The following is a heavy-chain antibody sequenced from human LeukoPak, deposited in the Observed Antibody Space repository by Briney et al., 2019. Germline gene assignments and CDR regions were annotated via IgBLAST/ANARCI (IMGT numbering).Heavy chain of an antibody. CDR3: AKVLHGDQYVFDY. Sequence: PGGSLRLSCVVSGFSVSNNYIIWVRQAPGKGLEWVFAISNSGDRTFYADSVKGRFTISRDNSKNMVYVQMRSLRAEDTAIYYCAKVLHGDQYVFDYWGQGTLVAVSS. CDR1: GFSVSNNY. D-gene: IGHD4-17*01. V-gene: IGHV3-23*01. CDR2: ISNSGDRT. J-gene: IGHJ4*02.